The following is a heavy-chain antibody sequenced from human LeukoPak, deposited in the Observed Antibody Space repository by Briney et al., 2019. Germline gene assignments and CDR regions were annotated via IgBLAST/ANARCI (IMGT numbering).Heavy chain of an antibody. Sequence: GGSLRLSCAASGFTFSDYYMSWIRQAPGKGLEWVSYISSTSSFTNYAGSVKGRFTISRDNAKNSLYLQMNSLRAEDTAVYYCATSKRDYFDYWGQGTLVTVSS. CDR3: ATSKRDYFDY. CDR1: GFTFSDYY. V-gene: IGHV3-11*03. J-gene: IGHJ4*02. CDR2: ISSTSSFT.